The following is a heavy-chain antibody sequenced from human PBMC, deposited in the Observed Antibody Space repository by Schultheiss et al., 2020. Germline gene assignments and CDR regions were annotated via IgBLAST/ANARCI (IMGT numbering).Heavy chain of an antibody. CDR2: INSDGSST. D-gene: IGHD3-16*01. J-gene: IGHJ4*02. CDR1: GFTFSSYW. Sequence: GESLKISCAASGFTFSSYWMHWVRQAPGKGLVWVSRINSDGSSTSYADSVKGRFTISRDNAKNTLYLQMNSLRAEDTAVYYCAKDWAEPGDYWGQGTLVTVSS. V-gene: IGHV3-74*01. CDR3: AKDWAEPGDY.